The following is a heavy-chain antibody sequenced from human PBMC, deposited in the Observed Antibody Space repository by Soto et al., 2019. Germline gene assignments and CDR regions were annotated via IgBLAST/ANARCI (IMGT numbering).Heavy chain of an antibody. CDR3: AKGGVEPPNWYFDL. CDR1: GFTFSSYG. CDR2: ISYDGSNK. V-gene: IGHV3-30*18. Sequence: QVQLVESGGGVVQPGRSLRLSCAASGFTFSSYGMHWVRQAPGKGLEWVAVISYDGSNKYYADSVKGRFTISRDNSKNTVYLQMNSLRAEDTAVYYCAKGGVEPPNWYFDLWGRGTLVTVSS. J-gene: IGHJ2*01. D-gene: IGHD1-1*01.